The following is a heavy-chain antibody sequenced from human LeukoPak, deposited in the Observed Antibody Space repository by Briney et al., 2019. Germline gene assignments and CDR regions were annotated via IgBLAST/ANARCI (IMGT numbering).Heavy chain of an antibody. Sequence: GGSLRLSCAASGFTFSSYGMHWVRQAPGRGLEWVAVISYDGSNKYYADSVKGRFTISRDNSKNTLYLQMNSLRAEDTAVYYCAKTWGRRSRSSPAMAYFDYWGQGTLVTVSS. CDR3: AKTWGRRSRSSPAMAYFDY. CDR2: ISYDGSNK. D-gene: IGHD5-18*01. V-gene: IGHV3-30*18. CDR1: GFTFSSYG. J-gene: IGHJ4*02.